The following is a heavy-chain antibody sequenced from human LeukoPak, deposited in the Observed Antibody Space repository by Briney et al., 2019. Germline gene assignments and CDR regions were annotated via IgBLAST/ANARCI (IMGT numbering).Heavy chain of an antibody. CDR1: GFTFSNYA. CDR3: AKDRTPYSYGRYYFDY. J-gene: IGHJ4*02. D-gene: IGHD5-18*01. CDR2: ISYDGSNK. Sequence: GGSLRLSCAASGFTFSNYAMHWVRQAPGKGLEWVAVISYDGSNKYYADSVKGRFTIPRDNSKNTLYLQMNSLRAEDTAVYYCAKDRTPYSYGRYYFDYWGQGTLVTVSS. V-gene: IGHV3-30*04.